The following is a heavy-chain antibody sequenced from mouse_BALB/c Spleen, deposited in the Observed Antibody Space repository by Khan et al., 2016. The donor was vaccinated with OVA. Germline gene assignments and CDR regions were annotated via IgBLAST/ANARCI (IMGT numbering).Heavy chain of an antibody. D-gene: IGHD1-2*01. CDR3: ARGGGTAPFAY. CDR2: ISDLAYTF. V-gene: IGHV5-15*02. Sequence: EVELVESGGGLVQPGGSRKLSCAASGFTFSDYGMAWVRQAPGKGPEWVAFISDLAYTFYSADTVTGRFTLSRENATTTLYLEMSRRRSGDTAMYYCARGGGTAPFAYWGQGTLVTVSA. J-gene: IGHJ3*01. CDR1: GFTFSDYG.